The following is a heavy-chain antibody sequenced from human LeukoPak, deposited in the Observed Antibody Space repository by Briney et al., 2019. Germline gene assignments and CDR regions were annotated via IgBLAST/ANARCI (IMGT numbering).Heavy chain of an antibody. D-gene: IGHD5-12*01. V-gene: IGHV3-21*04. CDR2: ISSSSSYI. CDR3: AKKGGYDDYAFDI. Sequence: PGGSLRLSCAASGFTFSSYSMNWVRQSPGKGLEWISSISSSSSYIYYADSVKGRFTISRDNSKNTLYLQMNSLRAEDTAVYYCAKKGGYDDYAFDIWGQGTMVTVSS. CDR1: GFTFSSYS. J-gene: IGHJ3*02.